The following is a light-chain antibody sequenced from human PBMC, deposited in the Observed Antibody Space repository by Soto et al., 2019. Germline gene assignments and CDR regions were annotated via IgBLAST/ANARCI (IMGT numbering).Light chain of an antibody. V-gene: IGKV1-5*03. Sequence: DTQMTQSPSTLSASVGDRVTITCRASQSISSWLAWYQQKPGKAPKLLIYKASSLESGVPSRFSGSGSGTEFTLTISSLQPDDFATYYCQQYNNYPWTFGRGTKVDIK. J-gene: IGKJ1*01. CDR2: KAS. CDR3: QQYNNYPWT. CDR1: QSISSW.